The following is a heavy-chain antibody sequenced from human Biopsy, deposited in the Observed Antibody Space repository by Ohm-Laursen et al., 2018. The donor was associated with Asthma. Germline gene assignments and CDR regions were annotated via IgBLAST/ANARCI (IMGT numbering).Heavy chain of an antibody. V-gene: IGHV3-23*01. CDR1: GFTFRSYA. Sequence: LRLSCSASGFTFRSYAMSWVRQAPGQGLEWVSAISGSGGSTYYADSVKGRFTISRDKSKNTLYMQMNSLRAEDTAVYYCAKRGSYFDYWGQGTLVTVSS. J-gene: IGHJ4*02. CDR2: ISGSGGST. CDR3: AKRGSYFDY. D-gene: IGHD1-26*01.